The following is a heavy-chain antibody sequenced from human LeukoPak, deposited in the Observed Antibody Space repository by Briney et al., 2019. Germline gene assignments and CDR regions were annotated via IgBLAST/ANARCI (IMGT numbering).Heavy chain of an antibody. CDR3: ARGDGYDSSGTSSQFDP. D-gene: IGHD3-22*01. J-gene: IGHJ5*02. Sequence: ASVKVSCKASGYTFTSYYMHWLRQAPGQGLEWMGIINPSGGSTSYAQKFQGRVTMTRDTSTSTVYMELSSLRSEDTAVYYCARGDGYDSSGTSSQFDPWGQGTLVTVSS. CDR1: GYTFTSYY. V-gene: IGHV1-46*01. CDR2: INPSGGST.